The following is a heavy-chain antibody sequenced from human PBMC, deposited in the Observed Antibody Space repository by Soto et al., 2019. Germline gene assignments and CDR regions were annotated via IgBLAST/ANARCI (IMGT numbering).Heavy chain of an antibody. CDR2: ISGSGGST. CDR1: GFSFSSYA. J-gene: IGHJ4*02. D-gene: IGHD3-10*01. V-gene: IGHV3-23*01. CDR3: AKDLDYYGSGSFDY. Sequence: GGSLRLSCAASGFSFSSYAMSWVRQAPGKGLEWVSAISGSGGSTYYADSVKGRFTISRDNSKNTLYLQMNSLRAEDTAVYYCAKDLDYYGSGSFDYWGQGTLVTVSS.